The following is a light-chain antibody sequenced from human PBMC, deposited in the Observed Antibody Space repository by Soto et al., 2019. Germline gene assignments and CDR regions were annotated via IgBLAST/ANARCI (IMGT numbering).Light chain of an antibody. V-gene: IGLV2-8*01. J-gene: IGLJ2*01. CDR3: SSFAGGGNPVL. CDR2: EVT. Sequence: QSALTQPPSASGSLGQSVTISCTGTSSDVGGYNYVSWHQQHPGKAPKVMIYEVTKRPPGVPDRFSGSKSGNTASLTVSGLQAEDECDYYCSSFAGGGNPVLLGGGTKLTVL. CDR1: SSDVGGYNY.